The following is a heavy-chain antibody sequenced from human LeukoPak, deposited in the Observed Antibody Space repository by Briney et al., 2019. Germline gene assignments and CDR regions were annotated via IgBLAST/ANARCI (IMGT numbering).Heavy chain of an antibody. J-gene: IGHJ4*02. Sequence: GGSLRLSCAASGFTFSSYGMHWVRQAPGKGLEWMAVVSDDGSNKYYEDSVRGRFTISRDNSKNTLYLQMSSLRDEDTAVYYCAKPRLRGGYLFDYWGQGTLVTVSS. CDR2: VSDDGSNK. CDR3: AKPRLRGGYLFDY. CDR1: GFTFSSYG. D-gene: IGHD5-12*01. V-gene: IGHV3-30*18.